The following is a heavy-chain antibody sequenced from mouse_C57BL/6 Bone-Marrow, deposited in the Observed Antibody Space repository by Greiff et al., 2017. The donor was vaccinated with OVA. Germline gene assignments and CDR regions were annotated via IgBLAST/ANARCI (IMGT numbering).Heavy chain of an antibody. J-gene: IGHJ4*01. CDR2: IYPGSGNT. CDR3: ARDHSNPYAMDY. D-gene: IGHD2-5*01. V-gene: IGHV1-76*01. CDR1: GYTFTDYY. Sequence: VKLMESGAELVRPGASVKLSCKASGYTFTDYYINWVKQRPGQGLEWIARIYPGSGNTYYNEKFKGKATLTAEKSSSTAYMQLSSLTSEDSAVYFCARDHSNPYAMDYWGQGTSVTVSS.